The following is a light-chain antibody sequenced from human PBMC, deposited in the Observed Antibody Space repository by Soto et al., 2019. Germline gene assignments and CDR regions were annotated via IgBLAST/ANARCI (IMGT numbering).Light chain of an antibody. V-gene: IGKV3-20*01. CDR2: GAS. CDR3: QQHTSSPHMYT. J-gene: IGKJ2*01. Sequence: EIVLTQSPGTLSLSPGEGATLSCRASQSVSSSYLVWYQQKPGQAPRLLISGASSRATGIPDRFSGSGSGTDFTLTISRLEPEDFAVYYCQQHTSSPHMYTFGQGTKLEIK. CDR1: QSVSSSY.